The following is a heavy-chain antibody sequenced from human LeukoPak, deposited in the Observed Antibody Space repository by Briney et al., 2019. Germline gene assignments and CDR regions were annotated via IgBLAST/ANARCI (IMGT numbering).Heavy chain of an antibody. D-gene: IGHD4-17*01. CDR3: ARSGTLHYGDDVYDI. J-gene: IGHJ3*02. Sequence: SETLSLTCIVSGGSINSYYWSWIRQPAGKGLEWIGRIYTSGSTNYNPSLKSRVTMSVDTSKNQFSLNLTSVTAADTAVYYCARSGTLHYGDDVYDIWGQGTMVSVSS. CDR1: GGSINSYY. V-gene: IGHV4-4*07. CDR2: IYTSGST.